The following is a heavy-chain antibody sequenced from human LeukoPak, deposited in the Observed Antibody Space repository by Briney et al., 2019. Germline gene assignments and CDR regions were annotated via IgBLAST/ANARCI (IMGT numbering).Heavy chain of an antibody. CDR3: ATQRSGWHYFDY. CDR1: GFTFSYYA. J-gene: IGHJ4*02. V-gene: IGHV3-23*01. D-gene: IGHD6-19*01. Sequence: GGSLRLSCAASGFTFSYYAMSWVRQAPGKGLEWVSSISSSGSSTYYADSVKGRFTISRDNSKNTLFLQMNSLRAEDTAVYYCATQRSGWHYFDYWGQGTLVTVSS. CDR2: ISSSGSST.